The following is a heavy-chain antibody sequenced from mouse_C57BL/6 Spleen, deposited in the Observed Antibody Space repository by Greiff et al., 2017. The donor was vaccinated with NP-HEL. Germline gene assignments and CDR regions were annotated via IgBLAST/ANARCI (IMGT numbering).Heavy chain of an antibody. V-gene: IGHV5-9*01. CDR2: ISGGGGNT. D-gene: IGHD1-1*01. Sequence: EVQGVESGGGLVKPGGSLKLSCAASGFTFSSYTMSWVRQTPEKRLEWVATISGGGGNTYYPDSVKGRFTISRDNAKNTLYLQMSSLRSEDTALYYCARHRMYYGSSLWYFDVWGTGTTVTVSS. CDR1: GFTFSSYT. CDR3: ARHRMYYGSSLWYFDV. J-gene: IGHJ1*03.